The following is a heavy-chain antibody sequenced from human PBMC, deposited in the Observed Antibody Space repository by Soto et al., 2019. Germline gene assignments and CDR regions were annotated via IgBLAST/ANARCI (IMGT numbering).Heavy chain of an antibody. D-gene: IGHD3-10*01. CDR1: EYSFTSYW. Sequence: LGESLKISCKGSEYSFTSYWIGWVRQMPGKGLEWMGIIYPGDSDTRYSPSFQGQVTISADKSISTAYLQWSSLKASDTAMYYCARQGQYYNYYYYMDVWGKGTTVTVSS. CDR3: ARQGQYYNYYYYMDV. V-gene: IGHV5-51*01. J-gene: IGHJ6*03. CDR2: IYPGDSDT.